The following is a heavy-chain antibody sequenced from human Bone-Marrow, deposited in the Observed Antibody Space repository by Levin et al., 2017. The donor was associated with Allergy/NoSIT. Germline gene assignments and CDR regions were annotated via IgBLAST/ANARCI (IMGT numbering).Heavy chain of an antibody. D-gene: IGHD2-2*01. V-gene: IGHV3-30*18. J-gene: IGHJ6*02. CDR2: ISYDGSNK. CDR3: AKDGYCISTSPYYYGMDG. CDR1: GFTFSSYG. Sequence: PGGSLRLSCAASGFTFSSYGMHWVRQAPGKGLEWVAVISYDGSNKYYADSVKGRFTISRDNSKNTLYLQMNSLRAEDTAVYYCAKDGYCISTSPYYYGMDGWGQGTTVTVSS.